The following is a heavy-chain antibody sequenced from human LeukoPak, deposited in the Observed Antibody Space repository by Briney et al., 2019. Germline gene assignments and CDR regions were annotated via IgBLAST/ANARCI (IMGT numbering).Heavy chain of an antibody. Sequence: GGSLRLSCAASGFTFSSYEMNWVRQAPGKGLEWVSYISSSGSTIYYADSVKGRLTISRDNAKNSLYLQMNSLRAEDTAVYYCASLPGENNYYYGMDVWGQGTTVTVSS. CDR3: ASLPGENNYYYGMDV. CDR1: GFTFSSYE. CDR2: ISSSGSTI. J-gene: IGHJ6*02. V-gene: IGHV3-48*03. D-gene: IGHD3-10*01.